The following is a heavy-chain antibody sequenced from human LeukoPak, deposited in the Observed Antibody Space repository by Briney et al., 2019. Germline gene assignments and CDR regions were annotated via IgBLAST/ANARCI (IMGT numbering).Heavy chain of an antibody. J-gene: IGHJ5*02. CDR1: GFTFRKHY. V-gene: IGHV3-11*01. Sequence: GGSLRLSCAASGFTFRKHYMSWIRQAPGRGPEWVAYIGASGSTIYYRDSVNGRFTISRDNAKNSLHLQMNSLRAEDTAVYYCARGRSSGWYRGEFDPWGQGTLVTVSS. D-gene: IGHD6-19*01. CDR2: IGASGSTI. CDR3: ARGRSSGWYRGEFDP.